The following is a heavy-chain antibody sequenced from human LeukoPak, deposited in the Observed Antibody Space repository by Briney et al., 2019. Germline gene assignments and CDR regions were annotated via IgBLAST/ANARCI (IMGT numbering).Heavy chain of an antibody. Sequence: SETLSLTCAVYGGSFSGYYWSWIRQPPGKGLEWIGEINHSGSTNYNPSLRSRVTISVDTSKNQFSLKLSSVTAADTAVYYCAREPPMVANDYWGQGTLVTVSS. J-gene: IGHJ4*02. CDR3: AREPPMVANDY. D-gene: IGHD5-12*01. V-gene: IGHV4-34*01. CDR2: INHSGST. CDR1: GGSFSGYY.